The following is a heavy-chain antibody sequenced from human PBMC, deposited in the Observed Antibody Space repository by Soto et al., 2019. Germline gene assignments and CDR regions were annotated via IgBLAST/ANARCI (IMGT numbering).Heavy chain of an antibody. J-gene: IGHJ6*02. CDR1: GGSISSYY. CDR2: IYYSGST. D-gene: IGHD1-26*01. Sequence: QVQLQESGPGLVKPSETLSLTCTVSGGSISSYYWSWIRQPPGKGLEWIGYIYYSGSTNYNPSLKSRVTISVDTSKNQFSLKLSSVTAEDTAVYYCMYGSYYYGMDVWGQGTTVTVSS. V-gene: IGHV4-59*01. CDR3: MYGSYYYGMDV.